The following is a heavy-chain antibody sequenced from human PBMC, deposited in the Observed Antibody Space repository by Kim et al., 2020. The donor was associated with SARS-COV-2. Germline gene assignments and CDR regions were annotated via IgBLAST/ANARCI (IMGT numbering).Heavy chain of an antibody. CDR2: IYYSGST. J-gene: IGHJ5*02. CDR1: GGSISSYY. Sequence: SETLSLTCTVSGGSISSYYWSWIRQPPGKGLEWIGYIYYSGSTNYNPSLKSRVTISVDTSKNQFSLKLSSVTAADTAVYYCARHGVKSGSYYWFDPWGQGTLVTVSS. D-gene: IGHD1-26*01. CDR3: ARHGVKSGSYYWFDP. V-gene: IGHV4-59*08.